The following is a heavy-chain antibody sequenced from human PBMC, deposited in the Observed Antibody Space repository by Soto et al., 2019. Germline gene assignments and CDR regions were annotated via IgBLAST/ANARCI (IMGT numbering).Heavy chain of an antibody. CDR2: IYYSGST. CDR1: GGSISSSSYY. Sequence: QLQLQESGPGLVKPSETLSLTCTVSGGSISSSSYYWGWIRQPPGKGLEWIGSIYYSGSTYYNPSLKSRVTISVDTSKNQFSLKLSSVTAADTAVYYCARHYGRLYYYYYMDVWGKGTTVTDSS. J-gene: IGHJ6*03. CDR3: ARHYGRLYYYYYMDV. V-gene: IGHV4-39*01. D-gene: IGHD3-16*01.